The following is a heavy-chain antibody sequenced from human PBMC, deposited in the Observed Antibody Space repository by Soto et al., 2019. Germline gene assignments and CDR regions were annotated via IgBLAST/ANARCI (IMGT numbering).Heavy chain of an antibody. CDR1: GFTFSSYS. J-gene: IGHJ4*02. CDR2: INSSSSTI. V-gene: IGHV3-48*01. Sequence: EVQLVESGGGLVQPGGSLRLSCAASGFTFSSYSMNWVRQVPGKGLEWVSYINSSSSTIYYADSVKGRFTISRDNAKNSMYLQMNSLRAEDTAVYYCARGIRARGYGDPYYFDSWGQGTLVTVSS. D-gene: IGHD4-17*01. CDR3: ARGIRARGYGDPYYFDS.